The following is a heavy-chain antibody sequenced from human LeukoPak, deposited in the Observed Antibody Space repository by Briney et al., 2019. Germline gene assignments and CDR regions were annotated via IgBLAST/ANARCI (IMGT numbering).Heavy chain of an antibody. J-gene: IGHJ6*03. Sequence: PSETLPLTCTVSGGSISSHYWSWIRQPPGKGLEWIGYIYYSGSTNCNPSLKSRGTISIDTSKNQFSLKLSSVTAADTAVYYCARDFRDGDSVFYYYYMDVWGKGTTVTVSS. D-gene: IGHD4-17*01. CDR2: IYYSGST. CDR3: ARDFRDGDSVFYYYYMDV. CDR1: GGSISSHY. V-gene: IGHV4-59*11.